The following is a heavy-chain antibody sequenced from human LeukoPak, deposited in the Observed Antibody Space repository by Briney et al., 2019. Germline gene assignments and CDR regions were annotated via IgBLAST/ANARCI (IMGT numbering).Heavy chain of an antibody. CDR1: GGSISSSSYY. CDR3: ARDFGAAAGTGFDP. V-gene: IGHV4-39*07. CDR2: IYYSGST. J-gene: IGHJ5*02. Sequence: SETLSLTCTVSGGSISSSSYYWGWIRQPPGTGLEWIGSIYYSGSTYYNPSLKSRVTISVDTSKNQFSLKLSSVTAADTAVYYCARDFGAAAGTGFDPWGQGTLVTVSS. D-gene: IGHD6-13*01.